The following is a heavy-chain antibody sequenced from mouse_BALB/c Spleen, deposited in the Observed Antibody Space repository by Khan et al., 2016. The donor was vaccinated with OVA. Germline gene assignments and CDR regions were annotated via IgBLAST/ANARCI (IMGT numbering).Heavy chain of an antibody. CDR3: ARGRYGNWYFDV. J-gene: IGHJ1*01. V-gene: IGHV1-87*01. CDR2: IYPGDGDT. Sequence: QVQLQQSGAELARPGASVKLSCKASAYSFTSYWMQWVKQRPGQGLDWIGAIYPGDGDTRYTQKFKGKATLTADNSSSTAYMQLSSLASEDSAIYYCARGRYGNWYFDVWGAGTTVTVSS. CDR1: AYSFTSYW. D-gene: IGHD2-1*01.